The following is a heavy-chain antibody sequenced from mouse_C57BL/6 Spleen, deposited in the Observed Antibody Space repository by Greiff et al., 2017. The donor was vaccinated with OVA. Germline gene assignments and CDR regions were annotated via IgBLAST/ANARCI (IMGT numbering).Heavy chain of an antibody. CDR1: GFTFSDYG. D-gene: IGHD1-1*01. CDR3: ARERDYYGSSPWFAY. V-gene: IGHV5-17*01. J-gene: IGHJ3*01. Sequence: EVQLVESGGGLVKPGGSLKLSCAASGFTFSDYGMHWVRQAPEKGLEWVAYISSGSSTIYYADTVKGRFSISRDNAKNTLFLQMTSLRSEDTAMYYCARERDYYGSSPWFAYWGQGTLVTVSA. CDR2: ISSGSSTI.